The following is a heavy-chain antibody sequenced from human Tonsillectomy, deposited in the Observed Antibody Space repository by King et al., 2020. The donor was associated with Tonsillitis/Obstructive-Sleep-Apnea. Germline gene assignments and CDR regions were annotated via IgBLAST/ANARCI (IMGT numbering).Heavy chain of an antibody. Sequence: QLVQSGGGLVQPGGSLRLSCSASGFTFSRYAMHWVRQAPGKGLDYVSGVSPNGGSTYYADSVKGRFTISRDNSKNTLYLQMSSLRAEDTAVYNCVKVARAADFTGTYGMDVWGQGTPVTVSS. D-gene: IGHD2-15*01. CDR3: VKVARAADFTGTYGMDV. J-gene: IGHJ6*02. CDR2: VSPNGGST. CDR1: GFTFSRYA. V-gene: IGHV3-64D*06.